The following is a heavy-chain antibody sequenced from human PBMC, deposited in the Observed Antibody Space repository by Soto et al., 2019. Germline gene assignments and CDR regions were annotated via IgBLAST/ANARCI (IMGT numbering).Heavy chain of an antibody. CDR2: IYWNDDK. D-gene: IGHD2-15*01. CDR1: GFSLSPSGVG. Sequence: SGPTLVNPTQTLTLTCTFSGFSLSPSGVGVGWIRQPPGKALEWLALIYWNDDKRYSPSLKSRLTITKDNSKNQVVLTMPNMDPVDTATYYCAHSRGMFGRHCSGGSCYGGYFDYWGQGTLVTVSS. J-gene: IGHJ4*02. V-gene: IGHV2-5*01. CDR3: AHSRGMFGRHCSGGSCYGGYFDY.